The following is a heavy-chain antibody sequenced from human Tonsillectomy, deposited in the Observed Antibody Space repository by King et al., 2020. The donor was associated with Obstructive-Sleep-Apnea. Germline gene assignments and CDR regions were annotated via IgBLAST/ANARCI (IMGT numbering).Heavy chain of an antibody. CDR2: IYPADSDS. CDR1: GYSFTSYW. V-gene: IGHV5-51*01. J-gene: IGHJ4*02. Sequence: VQLVESGAEVKKPGESLKISCKGSGYSFTSYWIGWVRQMPGKGLEGMGIIYPADSDSRYSPAFQGHGTISADRSITTAYLQWSSLKASDTAIYYCARGGLGSLLHFDYWGQGPLVTVSS. CDR3: ARGGLGSLLHFDY. D-gene: IGHD6-19*01.